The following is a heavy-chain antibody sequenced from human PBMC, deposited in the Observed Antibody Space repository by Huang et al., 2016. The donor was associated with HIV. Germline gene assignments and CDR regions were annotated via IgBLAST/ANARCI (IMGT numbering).Heavy chain of an antibody. CDR3: ARPLLGYSNGYYFDN. J-gene: IGHJ4*02. Sequence: EVQLVQSGAVVKKPGESLKISCKGSGYRFTNYWIGWVRQMPGKGLEWMGIILPGDSDTKSSPSFQGQVTSSADKSVSTAYLQWSRLKASDSAVYYCARPLLGYSNGYYFDNWGQGTLVTVSS. D-gene: IGHD5-18*01. CDR1: GYRFTNYW. V-gene: IGHV5-51*03. CDR2: ILPGDSDT.